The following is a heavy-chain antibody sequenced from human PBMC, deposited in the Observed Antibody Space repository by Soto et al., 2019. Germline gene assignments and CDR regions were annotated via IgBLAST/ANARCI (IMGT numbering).Heavy chain of an antibody. Sequence: PGGSLRLSCAASVFTFSDYYMSWIRPAPGKGLEWVSAISGSDNSTYYADSVKGRFTISRDNSKNTLYLQMSSLRADDTAVYYCAPMGVWGQGTTVTVSS. J-gene: IGHJ6*02. CDR3: APMGV. V-gene: IGHV3-23*01. CDR2: ISGSDNST. CDR1: VFTFSDYY.